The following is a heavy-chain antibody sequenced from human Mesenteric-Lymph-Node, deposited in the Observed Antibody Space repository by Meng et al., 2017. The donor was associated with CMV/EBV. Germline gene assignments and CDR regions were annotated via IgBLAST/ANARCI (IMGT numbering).Heavy chain of an antibody. D-gene: IGHD3-9*01. CDR1: VGSFSGYY. Sequence: SETLSLTCAVYVGSFSGYYWSWIRQPPGKGLEWIGEINHSGSTNYNPSLKSRVTISVDTSKNQFSLKLSSVTAADTAVYYCARGVPTYYDILTGYYKSKSNDAFDIWGRGTRVTVSS. V-gene: IGHV4-34*01. J-gene: IGHJ3*02. CDR3: ARGVPTYYDILTGYYKSKSNDAFDI. CDR2: INHSGST.